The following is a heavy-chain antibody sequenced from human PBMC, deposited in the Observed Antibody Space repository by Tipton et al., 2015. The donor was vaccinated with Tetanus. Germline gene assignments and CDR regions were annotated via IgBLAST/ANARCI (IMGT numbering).Heavy chain of an antibody. Sequence: TLSLTCSVSGGSINSGVYYWSWIRQHPEKGLEWIGYISYSGSTTYNPSVKGRVIISVDTSKNQFSLRLNSVTAADTAVYYCARTLLGLPYLDNWGQGTLVTVSS. D-gene: IGHD3/OR15-3a*01. CDR3: ARTLLGLPYLDN. CDR2: ISYSGST. J-gene: IGHJ4*02. CDR1: GGSINSGVYY. V-gene: IGHV4-31*03.